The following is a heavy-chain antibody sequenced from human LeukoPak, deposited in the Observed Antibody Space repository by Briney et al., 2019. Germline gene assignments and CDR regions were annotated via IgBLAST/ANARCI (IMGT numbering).Heavy chain of an antibody. Sequence: SETLSLTCTVSGYSISSGYYWGWIRQPPGQGLEWIGNIYYSGSTYYNPSLKSRVTISVDTSKNHFSLKLNSVTAADTAVYYCAKPSNYYGSATDAFDFWGQGTMVTVSS. CDR1: GYSISSGYY. CDR2: IYYSGST. D-gene: IGHD3-10*01. V-gene: IGHV4-38-2*02. CDR3: AKPSNYYGSATDAFDF. J-gene: IGHJ3*01.